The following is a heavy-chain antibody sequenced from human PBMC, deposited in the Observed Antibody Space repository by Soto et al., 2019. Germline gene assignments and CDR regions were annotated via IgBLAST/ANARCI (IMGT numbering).Heavy chain of an antibody. CDR1: GYTFTSYA. CDR3: ARGYSGSLRTFDY. V-gene: IGHV1-3*01. Sequence: ASVKVSCKASGYTFTSYAMHWVRQAPGQRLEWMGWINAGNGNTKYSQKFQGRVTITRDTSASTAYMELSSLRSEDTAVYYCARGYSGSLRTFDYWGQGTLVTVSS. J-gene: IGHJ4*02. D-gene: IGHD1-26*01. CDR2: INAGNGNT.